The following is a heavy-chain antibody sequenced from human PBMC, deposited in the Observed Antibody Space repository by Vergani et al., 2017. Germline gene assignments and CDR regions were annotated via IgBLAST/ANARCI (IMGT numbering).Heavy chain of an antibody. V-gene: IGHV1-3*01. Sequence: QVQLVQSGAEVKKPGASVKVSCKASGYTFTSYAMHWVRQAPGQRLEWMGWINAGNANTKYSQKFQGRVTITSDTSASTAYMELSSLRSGDPAVYYCARERFYDYVWGSYRLRGGYYFDYWGQGTLVTVAS. D-gene: IGHD3-16*02. CDR2: INAGNANT. CDR1: GYTFTSYA. CDR3: ARERFYDYVWGSYRLRGGYYFDY. J-gene: IGHJ4*02.